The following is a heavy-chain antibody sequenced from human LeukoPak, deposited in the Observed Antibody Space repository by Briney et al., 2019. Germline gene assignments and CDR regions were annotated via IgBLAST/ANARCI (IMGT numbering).Heavy chain of an antibody. CDR1: GGSISSGGYY. V-gene: IGHV4-31*03. CDR2: IYYSGST. Sequence: KPSETLSLTCTVSGGSISSGGYYWSWIRQHPGKGLEWIGYIYYSGSTYYNPSLKSRVTISVDTSKNQFSLKLSSVTAADTAVYYCARSGIRGVDYWGQGTLVTVSS. J-gene: IGHJ4*02. D-gene: IGHD3-10*01. CDR3: ARSGIRGVDY.